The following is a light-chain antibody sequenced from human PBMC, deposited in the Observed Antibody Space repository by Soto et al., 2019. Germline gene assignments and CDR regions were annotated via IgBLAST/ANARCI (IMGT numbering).Light chain of an antibody. CDR2: GAS. CDR3: RRCDIWPPLS. CDR1: QSVSSN. J-gene: IGKJ4*01. Sequence: EIVMTQSPATLSVSPGARATLSCRASQSVSSNLAWYQQKPGQAPRILIYGASTRTTGIPARFSGSGSGTEFALTVSSLRSGEFGVCCWRRCDIWPPLSLGGGTMVEIK. V-gene: IGKV3-15*01.